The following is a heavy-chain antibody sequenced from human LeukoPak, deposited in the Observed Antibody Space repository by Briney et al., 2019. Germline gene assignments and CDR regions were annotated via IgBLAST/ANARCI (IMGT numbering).Heavy chain of an antibody. D-gene: IGHD6-13*01. CDR2: IYYSGST. V-gene: IGHV4-31*03. J-gene: IGHJ4*02. CDR1: GGSISSSGYY. CDR3: ARESYLGIAAAGYFDY. Sequence: SETLSLTCTVSGGSISSSGYYWSWIRQHPGKGLEWIGYIYYSGSTYYNPSLKSRVTISVDTSKNQFSLKLSSVTAADTAVYYCARESYLGIAAAGYFDYWGQGTLVTVSS.